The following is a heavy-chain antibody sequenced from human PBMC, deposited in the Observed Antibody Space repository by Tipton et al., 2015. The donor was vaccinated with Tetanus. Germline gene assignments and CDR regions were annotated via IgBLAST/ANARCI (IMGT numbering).Heavy chain of an antibody. CDR2: IYHNGRT. J-gene: IGHJ4*02. CDR1: GGSFSSGGYS. V-gene: IGHV4-30-2*01. Sequence: GLVKPSQTLSLTCAVSGGSFSSGGYSWNWIRQPPGKGLEWVGYIYHNGRTNYSPSLKSRVTISIDRSRNQFSLKLNSVTAADTAVYYCAREGAASQFDYWGQGALVIVSS. CDR3: AREGAASQFDY. D-gene: IGHD2-15*01.